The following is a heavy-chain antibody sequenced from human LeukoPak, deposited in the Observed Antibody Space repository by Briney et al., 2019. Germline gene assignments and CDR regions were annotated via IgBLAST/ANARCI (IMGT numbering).Heavy chain of an antibody. J-gene: IGHJ4*02. D-gene: IGHD2-2*01. Sequence: ASVKVSCKASGGTFSSYAISWVRQAPGQGLEWMGGIIPIFGTANYAQKFQGRVTITADESTSTAYMELSSLRSEDTAVYYCARDGVKDCISTSCLPTADYWGQGTLVTVSS. CDR2: IIPIFGTA. CDR1: GGTFSSYA. CDR3: ARDGVKDCISTSCLPTADY. V-gene: IGHV1-69*13.